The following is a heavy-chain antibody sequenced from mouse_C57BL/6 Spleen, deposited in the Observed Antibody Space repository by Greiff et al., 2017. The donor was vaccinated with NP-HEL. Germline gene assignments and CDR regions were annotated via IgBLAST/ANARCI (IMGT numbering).Heavy chain of an antibody. J-gene: IGHJ4*01. D-gene: IGHD3-3*01. CDR3: AREPGGTDYAMDY. Sequence: EVQLVESGGGLVKPGGSLKLSCAASGFTFSSYAMSWVRQTPEKRLEWVATISDGGSYTYYPDNVKGRFTISRDNAKNNLYLQMSHLKSEDTAMYYCAREPGGTDYAMDYWGQGTSVTVSS. CDR2: ISDGGSYT. CDR1: GFTFSSYA. V-gene: IGHV5-4*01.